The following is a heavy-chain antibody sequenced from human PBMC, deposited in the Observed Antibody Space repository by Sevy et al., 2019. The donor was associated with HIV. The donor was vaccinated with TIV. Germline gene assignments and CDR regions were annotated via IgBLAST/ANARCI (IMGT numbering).Heavy chain of an antibody. Sequence: GGSLRLSCAASGFTFSNNWMSWVRQAPGKGLEWVANIKLDGSEKYYLDPVKGRFTVSRDNAKKSLYLQMNSLRAEDTAVYYCATWGTSMVYFDYWGQGTPVTVSS. J-gene: IGHJ4*02. D-gene: IGHD5-18*01. CDR2: IKLDGSEK. CDR3: ATWGTSMVYFDY. CDR1: GFTFSNNW. V-gene: IGHV3-7*01.